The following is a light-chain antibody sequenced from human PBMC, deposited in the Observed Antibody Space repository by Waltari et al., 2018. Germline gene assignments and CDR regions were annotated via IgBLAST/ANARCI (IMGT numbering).Light chain of an antibody. CDR2: SHV. V-gene: IGLV1-44*01. CDR1: LSNIGRNA. Sequence: QSMLTQPPSASGSPGQRVSISCSVGLSNIGRNALNWYKQLPGTAPKLLMYSHVIRPSGVPDRFSGSRSGTSGSLAISGLQSEDEADYYCAAWDDSLKVVLFGGGTKLTVL. CDR3: AAWDDSLKVVL. J-gene: IGLJ2*01.